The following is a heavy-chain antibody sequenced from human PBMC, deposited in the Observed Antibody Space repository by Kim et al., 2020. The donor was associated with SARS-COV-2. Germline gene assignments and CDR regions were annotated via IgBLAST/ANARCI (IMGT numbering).Heavy chain of an antibody. Sequence: DSVKGRFTISRDNSKNTLYLQMNSLRAEDTAVYYCAKDPKTLGYLNIFDYWGQGTLVTVSS. V-gene: IGHV3-23*01. CDR3: AKDPKTLGYLNIFDY. D-gene: IGHD2-15*01. J-gene: IGHJ4*02.